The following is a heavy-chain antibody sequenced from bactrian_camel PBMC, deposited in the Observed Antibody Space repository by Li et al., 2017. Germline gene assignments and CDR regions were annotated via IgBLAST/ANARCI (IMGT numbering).Heavy chain of an antibody. V-gene: IGHV3S55*01. D-gene: IGHD4*01. CDR1: GYTYSRYY. CDR2: IDSDETE. J-gene: IGHJ6*01. CDR3: AAKSASDYEDTEEFSY. Sequence: HVQLVESGGGSVQAGGSLRLSCITSGYTYSRYYMGWFRQAPGKEREGVAAIDSDETESYADSVKGRFTISKDNAENTLYLRMNSLKPEDAGMYFCAAKSASDYEDTEEFSYWGQGTQVTVS.